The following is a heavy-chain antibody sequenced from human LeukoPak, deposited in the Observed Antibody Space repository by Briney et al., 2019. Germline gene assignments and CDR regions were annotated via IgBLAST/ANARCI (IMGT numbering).Heavy chain of an antibody. D-gene: IGHD5-12*01. CDR2: IYTSGST. CDR3: AREWLLYDAFDI. J-gene: IGHJ3*02. V-gene: IGHV4-4*07. Sequence: PSETLSLTCTVSGGSISSYYWSWIRQPAGKGLEWIGRIYTSGSTNYNPSLKSRVTMPVDTSKNQFSLKLSSVTAADTAVFYCAREWLLYDAFDIWGQGTMVTVSS. CDR1: GGSISSYY.